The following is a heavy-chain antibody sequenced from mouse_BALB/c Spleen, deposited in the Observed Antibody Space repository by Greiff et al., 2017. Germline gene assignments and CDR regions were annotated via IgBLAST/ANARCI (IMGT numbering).Heavy chain of an antibody. Sequence: VQLQQSGAELVKPGASVKLSCKASGYTFTSYYMYWVKQRPGQGLEWIGEINPSNGGTNFNEKFKSKATLTVDKSSSTAYMQLSSLTSEDSAVYYCTKGGYDRDYAMDYWGQGTSVTVSS. CDR1: GYTFTSYY. D-gene: IGHD2-2*01. J-gene: IGHJ4*01. CDR2: INPSNGGT. V-gene: IGHV1S81*02. CDR3: TKGGYDRDYAMDY.